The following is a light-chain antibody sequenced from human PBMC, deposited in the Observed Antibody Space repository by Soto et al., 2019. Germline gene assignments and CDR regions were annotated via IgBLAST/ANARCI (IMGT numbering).Light chain of an antibody. J-gene: IGKJ1*01. CDR1: QSISSW. CDR3: QQYNSYSVPS. Sequence: DIQMTQSPSTLSASVGDRVTITCRASQSISSWLSWYQQEPGKPPKLLIYKASSLESGVPSRFGSSGSGTEFTLTISSLEPDDFATYHCQQYNSYSVPSFGQGTKVDI. V-gene: IGKV1-5*03. CDR2: KAS.